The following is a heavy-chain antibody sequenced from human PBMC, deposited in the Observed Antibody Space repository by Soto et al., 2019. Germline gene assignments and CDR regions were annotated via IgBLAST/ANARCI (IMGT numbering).Heavy chain of an antibody. CDR1: GYTFTDYY. CDR2: INPNSGGT. J-gene: IGHJ5*02. Sequence: ASVKVSCKASGYTFTDYYIQWVLQAPGQGLEWMGWINPNSGGTYYAQKFEGRVTMTRDTSISTAYMELSMLRSDDTAVYYCAREGGVTTVLTTWIDPSGKGTWVTVSS. CDR3: AREGGVTTVLTTWIDP. D-gene: IGHD4-17*01. V-gene: IGHV1-2*02.